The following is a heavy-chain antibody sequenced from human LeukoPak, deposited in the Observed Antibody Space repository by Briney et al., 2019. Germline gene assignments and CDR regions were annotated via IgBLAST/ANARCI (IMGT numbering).Heavy chain of an antibody. CDR3: ARVGGNSGTYLANDY. CDR2: IHPNSGGT. CDR1: GYTFTGYY. Sequence: GASVKVSCKASGYTFTGYYMHWMRQAPGQGLEWMGYIHPNSGGTKYAQKFQGRVTLTRDTSISTAYMELSSLTSDDTAVYYCARVGGNSGTYLANDYWGQGTLVTVSS. D-gene: IGHD1-26*01. V-gene: IGHV1-2*02. J-gene: IGHJ4*02.